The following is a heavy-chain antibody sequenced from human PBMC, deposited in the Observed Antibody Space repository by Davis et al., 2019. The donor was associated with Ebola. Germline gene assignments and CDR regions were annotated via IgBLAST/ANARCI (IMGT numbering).Heavy chain of an antibody. CDR3: ARGGVMITFGGVITD. V-gene: IGHV3-66*01. CDR1: GFTVSSNY. CDR2: IYSGGST. J-gene: IGHJ4*02. Sequence: GGSLRLSCAASGFTVSSNYMSWVRQAPGKGLEWVSVIYSGGSTYYADSVKGRFTISRDNSKNTLYLQMNSLRAEDTAVYYCARGGVMITFGGVITDWGQGTLVTVSS. D-gene: IGHD3-16*02.